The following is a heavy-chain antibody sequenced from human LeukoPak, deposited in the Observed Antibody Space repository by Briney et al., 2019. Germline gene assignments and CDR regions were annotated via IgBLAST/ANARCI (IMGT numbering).Heavy chain of an antibody. V-gene: IGHV3-74*01. Sequence: GGSLRLSCAASVFTIGGFAITWVRQAPGKGLVWVLRINSDGSNTNYADSVKGRFTISRDNAKNTVYLQMNSLRAEDTAVYYCARGVGYASGSYVYWGQGTLVTVSS. CDR3: ARGVGYASGSYVY. D-gene: IGHD3-10*01. J-gene: IGHJ4*02. CDR1: VFTIGGFA. CDR2: INSDGSNT.